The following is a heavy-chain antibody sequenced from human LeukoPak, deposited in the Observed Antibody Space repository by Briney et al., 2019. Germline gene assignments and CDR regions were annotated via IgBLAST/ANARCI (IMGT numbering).Heavy chain of an antibody. CDR3: ARRAGAYSHPYDY. CDR2: ISGSGTNT. Sequence: GGSLRLSCAASGFTFSSYAMNWVRQAPGKGLEWVSGISGSGTNTDYIDSVKGRFTISRDNSENTLYLQMNSLRAEDTAVYYCARRAGAYSHPYDYWGQGTLVTVSS. J-gene: IGHJ4*02. V-gene: IGHV3-23*01. CDR1: GFTFSSYA. D-gene: IGHD4/OR15-4a*01.